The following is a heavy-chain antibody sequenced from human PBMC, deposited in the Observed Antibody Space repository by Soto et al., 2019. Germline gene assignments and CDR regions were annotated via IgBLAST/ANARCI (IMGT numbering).Heavy chain of an antibody. Sequence: SETLSLTCTVSGGSISSYYWSWIRQPPGKGLEWIGYIYYSGSTNYNPSLKSRFTISVDTSKNQFSLKLSSVTAADTAVYYCARHDRLAVAGTRDWFDPWGQGTLVTVSS. V-gene: IGHV4-59*08. D-gene: IGHD6-19*01. CDR1: GGSISSYY. J-gene: IGHJ5*02. CDR3: ARHDRLAVAGTRDWFDP. CDR2: IYYSGST.